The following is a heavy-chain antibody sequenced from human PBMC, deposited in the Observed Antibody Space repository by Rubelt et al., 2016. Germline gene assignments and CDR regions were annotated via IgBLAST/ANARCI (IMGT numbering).Heavy chain of an antibody. J-gene: IGHJ4*02. CDR1: GFTFSSYA. D-gene: IGHD3-22*01. CDR3: AGVADSSGYYERPLDY. V-gene: IGHV3-30*04. CDR2: ISYAGSNK. Sequence: QVQLVESGGGVVQPGRSLRLSCAASGFTFSSYAMHWVRQAPGKGLEWVAVISYAGSNKYYADSVKGRFTITRDNSKHTLYLQMNSLRAEDTAVYYCAGVADSSGYYERPLDYWGQGTLVTVSS.